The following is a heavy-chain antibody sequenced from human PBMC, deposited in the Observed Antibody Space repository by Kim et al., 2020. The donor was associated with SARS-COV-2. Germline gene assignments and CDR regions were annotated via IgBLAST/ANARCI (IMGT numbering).Heavy chain of an antibody. D-gene: IGHD2-8*01. CDR3: ARAWRAKVEMVDY. Sequence: SETLSLTCTVSGGSISSSSYYWGWIRQPPGKGLEWIGSIYYSGSTYYNPSLKSRVTISVDTSKNQFSLKLSSVTAADTAVYYCARAWRAKVEMVDYWGQGTLVTVSS. J-gene: IGHJ4*02. V-gene: IGHV4-39*01. CDR2: IYYSGST. CDR1: GGSISSSSYY.